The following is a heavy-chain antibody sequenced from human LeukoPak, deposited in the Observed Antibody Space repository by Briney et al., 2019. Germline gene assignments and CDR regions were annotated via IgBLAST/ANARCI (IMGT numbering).Heavy chain of an antibody. J-gene: IGHJ4*02. Sequence: ASLKVSCKASGYSFTGYYIHWVRRAPGQGLEWMGWINPNSGGTNYAQKFQGRVTMTRDTSISTAYMELSRLRSDDTAVYYCARDLYSGSFLWGQGTLVTVSS. D-gene: IGHD1-26*01. CDR3: ARDLYSGSFL. V-gene: IGHV1-2*02. CDR2: INPNSGGT. CDR1: GYSFTGYY.